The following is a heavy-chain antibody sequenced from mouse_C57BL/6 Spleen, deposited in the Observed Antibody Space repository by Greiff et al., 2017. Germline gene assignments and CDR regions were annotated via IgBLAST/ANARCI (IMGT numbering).Heavy chain of an antibody. CDR1: GYSITSGYY. CDR2: ISYDGSN. CDR3: ARDSSGWYFDV. J-gene: IGHJ1*03. Sequence: EVKLQESGPGLVKPSQSLSLTCSVTGYSITSGYYWNWIRQFPGNKLEWMGYISYDGSNNYNPSLKNRISITRDTSKNQFFLKLNSVTTEDTATYYCARDSSGWYFDVWGTGTTVTVSS. D-gene: IGHD3-2*02. V-gene: IGHV3-6*01.